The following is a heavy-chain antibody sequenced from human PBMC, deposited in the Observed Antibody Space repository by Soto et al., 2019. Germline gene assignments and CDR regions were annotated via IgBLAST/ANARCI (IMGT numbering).Heavy chain of an antibody. V-gene: IGHV1-18*01. Sequence: QVQLVQSGGEVKKPGTSVKVSCKASGYTFTYYGITWVRQAPGQGLEWMGWISTYNGYTTYAQKFQDRVTVTTDTSRTTAYMELRSQRSDDTAEYYCARVDYGSGTSSMPHFDYWGQGTLVTVSS. CDR2: ISTYNGYT. CDR1: GYTFTYYG. D-gene: IGHD3-10*01. CDR3: ARVDYGSGTSSMPHFDY. J-gene: IGHJ4*02.